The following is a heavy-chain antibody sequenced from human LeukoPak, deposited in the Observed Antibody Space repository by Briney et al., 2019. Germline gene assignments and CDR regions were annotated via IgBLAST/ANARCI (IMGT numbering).Heavy chain of an antibody. J-gene: IGHJ4*02. CDR2: IYYSGST. V-gene: IGHV4-39*01. Sequence: SETLSLTCTVSGGSISSSSFYWGRIRQPPGKGLEWIWSIYYSGSTYYNPSLKSPVTISVDTYKNQFSLKLSSVTAADTAVYYCAKHAGAFYYFAYGGQGTLVTVSS. CDR1: GGSISSSSFY. D-gene: IGHD1-26*01. CDR3: AKHAGAFYYFAY.